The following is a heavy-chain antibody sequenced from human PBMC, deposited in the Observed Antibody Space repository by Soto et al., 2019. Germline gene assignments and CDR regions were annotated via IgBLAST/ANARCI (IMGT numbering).Heavy chain of an antibody. CDR2: INPSGGTA. CDR3: ERIHSSSTRWFDP. Sequence: GASVKVSCKASGYTFTSYYMHWVRQAPGQGLEWMGIINPSGGTANYAQKFQGRVTITADESTSTAYMELSSLRSGDTAVYYCERIHSSSTRWFDPWGQGTLVTVSS. D-gene: IGHD6-6*01. CDR1: GYTFTSYY. V-gene: IGHV1-46*01. J-gene: IGHJ5*02.